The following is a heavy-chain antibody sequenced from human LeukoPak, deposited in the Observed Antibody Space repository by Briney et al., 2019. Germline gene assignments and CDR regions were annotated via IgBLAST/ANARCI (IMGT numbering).Heavy chain of an antibody. V-gene: IGHV3-33*01. CDR3: AREGGLEGSLDY. CDR2: IWYDGSNK. J-gene: IGHJ4*02. D-gene: IGHD1-26*01. Sequence: GGSLRLSCAASGFTFSSFGMHWVRQAPGKGLEWVALIWYDGSNKYYADSVKGRFTISRDNSKNTLYLRMNSLRAEDTAVYYCAREGGLEGSLDYWGQGTLVTVSS. CDR1: GFTFSSFG.